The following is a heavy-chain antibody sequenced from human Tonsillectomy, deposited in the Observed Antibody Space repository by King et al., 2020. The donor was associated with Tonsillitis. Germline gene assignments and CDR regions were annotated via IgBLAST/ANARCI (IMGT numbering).Heavy chain of an antibody. V-gene: IGHV3-49*03. CDR3: TRAAPPLRWDFDY. J-gene: IGHJ4*02. D-gene: IGHD5-24*01. Sequence: LVESGVVLVPRGRSLRISCTASGFTFDDYAMTWFVPAPGKGLEWVGFIRSKTYGGTTEYAASVKGRFTISRDDSKSIAYLHMNSLKTEDTAVYYCTRAAPPLRWDFDYWGQGTLVTVSS. CDR2: IRSKTYGGTT. CDR1: GFTFDDYA.